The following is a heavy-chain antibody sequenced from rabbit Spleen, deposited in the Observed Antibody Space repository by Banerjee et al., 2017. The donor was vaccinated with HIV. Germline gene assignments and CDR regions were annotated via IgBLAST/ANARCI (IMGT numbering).Heavy chain of an antibody. CDR1: GVSFSSSSY. J-gene: IGHJ6*01. CDR2: IDTGSSGFT. CDR3: ARDSGTSFSSYGMDL. Sequence: QSLEESGGDLVKPGASLTLTCTASGVSFSSSSYMCWVRQAPGKGLEWIACIDTGSSGFTYFATWAKGRFTCSKTSSTTVTLQMTRLTAADTATYFCARDSGTSFSSYGMDLWGPGTSSPS. D-gene: IGHD8-1*01. V-gene: IGHV1S40*01.